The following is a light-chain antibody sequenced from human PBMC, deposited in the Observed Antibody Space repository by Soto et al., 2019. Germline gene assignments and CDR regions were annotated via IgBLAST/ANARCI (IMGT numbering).Light chain of an antibody. CDR2: DVS. CDR1: TSDVGNYNL. J-gene: IGLJ1*01. V-gene: IGLV2-14*03. CDR3: SSYTSTNTLYV. Sequence: QSALTQPASVSWSPGQSITISCTGTTSDVGNYNLVSWYQQHPGKAPKLMIFDVSRRPSGVSDRFSASKSGNTASLTISGLQAEDEADYYCSSYTSTNTLYVFGTGTKLTVL.